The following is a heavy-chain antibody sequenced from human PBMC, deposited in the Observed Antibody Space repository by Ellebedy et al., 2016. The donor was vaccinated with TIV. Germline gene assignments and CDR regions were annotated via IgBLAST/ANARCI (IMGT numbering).Heavy chain of an antibody. CDR2: ISSSGSTI. V-gene: IGHV3-48*04. Sequence: GESLKISXAASGFTFSSYPMNWVRQAPGKGLEWVSYISSSGSTIYYADSVKGRFTISRDNAKNSLYLQMNSLRAEDTAVYYCARDRSQYLNIVVVPAAMDWGQGTLVTVSS. CDR1: GFTFSSYP. J-gene: IGHJ4*02. CDR3: ARDRSQYLNIVVVPAAMD. D-gene: IGHD2-2*01.